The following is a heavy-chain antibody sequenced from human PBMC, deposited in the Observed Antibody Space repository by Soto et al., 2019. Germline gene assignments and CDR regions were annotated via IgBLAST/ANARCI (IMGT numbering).Heavy chain of an antibody. CDR3: ARGQEGVVATH. CDR1: GGSLSGYY. D-gene: IGHD5-12*01. Sequence: QVQLQQWGAGLLKPSETLSLNCAVNGGSLSGYYWSWIRQPPGKGLEWIGEIKDGGRTNYSPSLKCXDSKSXXTSHNQFSLRLYSVTAADTGVYYCARGQEGVVATHWDQGTLVTGSS. J-gene: IGHJ4*02. V-gene: IGHV4-34*01. CDR2: IKDGGRT.